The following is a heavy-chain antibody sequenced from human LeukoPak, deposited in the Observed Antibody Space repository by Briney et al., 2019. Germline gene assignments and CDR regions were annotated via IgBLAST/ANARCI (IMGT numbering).Heavy chain of an antibody. J-gene: IGHJ4*02. CDR2: IYHSGST. Sequence: SGTLSLTCGVSGGSISSSNWWNWVRQPPGKGLEWIGEIYHSGSTNYNPSPKSRVTISVDKSKNLFSLNLRSVTAADTAVYYCVAAALAVDSWGQGTLVTVSS. V-gene: IGHV4-4*02. CDR1: GGSISSSNW. CDR3: VAAALAVDS. D-gene: IGHD6-19*01.